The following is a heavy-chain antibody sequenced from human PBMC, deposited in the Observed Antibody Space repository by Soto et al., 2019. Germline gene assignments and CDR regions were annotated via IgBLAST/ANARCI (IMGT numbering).Heavy chain of an antibody. CDR2: IIPIFGTA. D-gene: IGHD2-2*01. CDR1: GGTFSSYA. V-gene: IGHV1-69*12. CDR3: ARNVPAAGYYYGMDV. Sequence: QVQLVQSGAEVKKPGSSVKVSCKASGGTFSSYAISWVRQAPGQGLEWMGGIIPIFGTANYAQKFQGRVTITADESTTPAYMERSRLRSEDTAVYYCARNVPAAGYYYGMDVWGQGTTVTVSS. J-gene: IGHJ6*02.